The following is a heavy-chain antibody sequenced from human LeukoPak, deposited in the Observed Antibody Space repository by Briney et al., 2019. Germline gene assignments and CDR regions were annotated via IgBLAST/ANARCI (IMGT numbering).Heavy chain of an antibody. D-gene: IGHD3-22*01. CDR1: GGTFSSYA. CDR2: IIPIFGTA. J-gene: IGHJ4*02. V-gene: IGHV1-69*05. CDR3: AKRDYYDSSGYYYGY. Sequence: SVKVSCKASGGTFSSYAISWARQAPGQGLEWMGGIIPIFGTANYAQKFQGRVTITTDESTSTAYMELSSLRSEDTAVYYCAKRDYYDSSGYYYGYWGQGTLVTVSS.